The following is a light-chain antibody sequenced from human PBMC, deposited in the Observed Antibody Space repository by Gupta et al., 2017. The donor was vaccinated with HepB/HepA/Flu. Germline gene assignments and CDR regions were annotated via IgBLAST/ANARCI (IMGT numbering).Light chain of an antibody. V-gene: IGKV4-1*01. Sequence: DIVMTQSPASLAVSLGERATINCKSSQSVLYSSNNKNYLAWYQQKPGQPPKLLIYWASTRESGVPDRFSGSGSGTDFTLTISSLQAEDVAVYYCQQEDSTPLTFGGGTKVEIK. J-gene: IGKJ4*01. CDR1: QSVLYSSNNKNY. CDR3: QQEDSTPLT. CDR2: WAS.